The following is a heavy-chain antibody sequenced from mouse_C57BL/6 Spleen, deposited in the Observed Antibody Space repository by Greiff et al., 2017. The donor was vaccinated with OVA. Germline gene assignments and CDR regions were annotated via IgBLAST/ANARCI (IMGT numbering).Heavy chain of an antibody. CDR2: ISYDGSN. CDR1: GYSITSGYY. CDR3: ARGDDYDCWYFDV. Sequence: EVKLQESGPGLVKPSQSLSLTCSVTGYSITSGYYWNWIRQFPGNKLEWMGYISYDGSNNYNPSLKNRISITRDTSKNQFFLKLNSVTTEDTATYYCARGDDYDCWYFDVWGTGTTVTVSS. V-gene: IGHV3-6*01. J-gene: IGHJ1*03. D-gene: IGHD2-4*01.